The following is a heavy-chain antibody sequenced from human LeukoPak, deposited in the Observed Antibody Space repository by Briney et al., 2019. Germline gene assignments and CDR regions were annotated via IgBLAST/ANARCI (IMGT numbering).Heavy chain of an antibody. J-gene: IGHJ4*02. V-gene: IGHV4-31*03. CDR2: IYYSGST. CDR1: GGSISSGGYY. Sequence: PSETLSLTCTVSGGSISSGGYYWSWIRQHPGKGLEWIGYIYYSGSTYYNPSLKSRVTISVDTSKNQFSLKLSSVTAADTAVYYCARVVDKYYYDSSGSYYFDYWGQGTLVTVSS. D-gene: IGHD3-22*01. CDR3: ARVVDKYYYDSSGSYYFDY.